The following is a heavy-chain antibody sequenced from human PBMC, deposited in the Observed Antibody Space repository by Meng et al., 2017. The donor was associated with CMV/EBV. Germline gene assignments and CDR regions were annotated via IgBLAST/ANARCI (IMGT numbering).Heavy chain of an antibody. CDR1: GGSFSGYY. Sequence: SETLSLTCAVYGGSFSGYYCSWIRQPPGKGLEWIGEINHSGSTNYNPSLKSRVTISVDTSKNQFSLKLSSVTAADTAVYSCARGLYYGSGSYYTKGYYYYYGMDVWGQGTTVTVSS. D-gene: IGHD3-10*01. J-gene: IGHJ6*02. CDR3: ARGLYYGSGSYYTKGYYYYYGMDV. CDR2: INHSGST. V-gene: IGHV4-34*01.